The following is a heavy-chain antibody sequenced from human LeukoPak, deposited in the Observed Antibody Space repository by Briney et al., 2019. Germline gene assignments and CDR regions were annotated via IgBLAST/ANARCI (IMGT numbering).Heavy chain of an antibody. J-gene: IGHJ5*02. D-gene: IGHD3-10*01. V-gene: IGHV4-34*01. CDR1: GGSFSGYH. CDR2: INHSGST. Sequence: SETLSLTCAVYGGSFSGYHWSWIRQPPGKGLEWIGEINHSGSTNYNPSLKSRVTISVDTSKNQFSLKLSSVTAADTAVYYCARGRGGYYGSGSPSGFDPWGQGTLVTVSS. CDR3: ARGRGGYYGSGSPSGFDP.